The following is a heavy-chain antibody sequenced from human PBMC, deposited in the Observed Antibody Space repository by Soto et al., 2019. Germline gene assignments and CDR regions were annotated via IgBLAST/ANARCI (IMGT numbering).Heavy chain of an antibody. CDR2: INAANGDT. CDR1: GYAFTSYG. J-gene: IGHJ5*02. CDR3: VRRHVSATGIDWFDP. Sequence: GASVEVSCKDSGYAFTSYGIHWVRQAPGQRLEWMGWINAANGDTKYSPKFQGRVTITRDTSASTAYMELSSLRSEDTAVYYCVRRHVSATGIDWFDPWGQGTLVTVSS. D-gene: IGHD6-13*01. V-gene: IGHV1-3*01.